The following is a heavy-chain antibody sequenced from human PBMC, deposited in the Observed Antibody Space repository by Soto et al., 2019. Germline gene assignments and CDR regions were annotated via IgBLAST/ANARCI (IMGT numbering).Heavy chain of an antibody. V-gene: IGHV1-8*01. J-gene: IGHJ6*02. CDR3: ARGNLPYYDFWSGSYGMDV. Sequence: QVQLVQSGAEVKKPGASVKVSCKASGYTFTSYDINWVRQATGQGLEWMGWMNPNSGNTGYAQKFQGRVTMTRNTSIRTAYMELSSLRSEDTAVYYCARGNLPYYDFWSGSYGMDVWGQGTTVTVSS. D-gene: IGHD3-3*01. CDR2: MNPNSGNT. CDR1: GYTFTSYD.